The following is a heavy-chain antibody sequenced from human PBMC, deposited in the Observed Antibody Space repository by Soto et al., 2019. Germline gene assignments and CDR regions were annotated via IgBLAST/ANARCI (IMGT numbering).Heavy chain of an antibody. Sequence: SETLSLTCTVSGGSISSSSDHWGWIRKPPGKGLEWIGSIFYSGSTYYSPSLKSRVTISVDTSKNQFSLSLSSVTTADTAVYYCARPAIFGVGDGAFDVWGQGTMVTVSS. D-gene: IGHD3-3*01. CDR1: GGSISSSSDH. V-gene: IGHV4-39*01. CDR3: ARPAIFGVGDGAFDV. J-gene: IGHJ3*01. CDR2: IFYSGST.